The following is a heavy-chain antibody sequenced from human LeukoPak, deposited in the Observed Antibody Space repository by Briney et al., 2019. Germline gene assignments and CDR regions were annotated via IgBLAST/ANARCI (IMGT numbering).Heavy chain of an antibody. Sequence: GGSLRLSCAASGFTFSSYAMSWVRQAPGKGLEWVSAISGSGGSAYYADSVKGRFTISRDNSKNTLYLQMNSLRAEDTAVYYCARYRGYSYGYYDYWGQGTLVTVSS. CDR3: ARYRGYSYGYYDY. D-gene: IGHD5-18*01. V-gene: IGHV3-23*01. CDR2: ISGSGGSA. J-gene: IGHJ4*02. CDR1: GFTFSSYA.